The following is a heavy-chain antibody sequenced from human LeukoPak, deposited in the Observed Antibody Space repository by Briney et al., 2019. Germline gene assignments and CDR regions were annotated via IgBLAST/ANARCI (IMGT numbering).Heavy chain of an antibody. D-gene: IGHD3-16*01. Sequence: PGRSLRLSCAASGFTFSSNAMHWVRQAPGKGLEWVAVISYDGSNKYYADSVKGRFTISRDNSKNTLYLQMNSLRAEDTAVYYCAREGGRYFDYWGQGTLVTVSS. CDR2: ISYDGSNK. J-gene: IGHJ4*02. CDR3: AREGGRYFDY. V-gene: IGHV3-30*04. CDR1: GFTFSSNA.